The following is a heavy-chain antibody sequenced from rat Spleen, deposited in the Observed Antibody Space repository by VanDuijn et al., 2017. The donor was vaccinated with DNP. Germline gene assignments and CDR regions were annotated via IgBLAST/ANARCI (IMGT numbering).Heavy chain of an antibody. D-gene: IGHD1-3*01. Sequence: VQLVESGGDLVQPGRSMKLSCAASGFTFSDFPMAWVRQAPRRGLEWVATTTTTGGTSYYRDSVKGRFTISRDNAKTTLFLQMNSLRSEDTATYYCATVNYGIYADYWGQGVMVTVSS. CDR2: TTTTGGTS. V-gene: IGHV5-46*01. CDR1: GFTFSDFP. J-gene: IGHJ2*01. CDR3: ATVNYGIYADY.